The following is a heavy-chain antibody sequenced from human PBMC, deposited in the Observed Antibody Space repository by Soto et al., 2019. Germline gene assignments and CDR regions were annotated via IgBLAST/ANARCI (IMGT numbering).Heavy chain of an antibody. CDR1: GGYISGVYYS. Sequence: SETLSLTFAVSGGYISGVYYSWSWIRQPPGKGLELIGFIYNSGSTYYNSSLKSRVTISVERSKNHFFLNLTSVTAADTAVYYCAPYSKFFEXWGQGTKVTVS. D-gene: IGHD4-4*01. J-gene: IGHJ3*02. CDR2: IYNSGST. CDR3: APYSKFFEX. V-gene: IGHV4-30-2*01.